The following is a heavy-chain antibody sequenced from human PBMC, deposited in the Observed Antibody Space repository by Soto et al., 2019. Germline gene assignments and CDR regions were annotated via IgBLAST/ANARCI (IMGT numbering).Heavy chain of an antibody. CDR3: ARDYESRYSYGYWYYGMDV. D-gene: IGHD5-18*01. V-gene: IGHV1-18*01. Sequence: GASVKVSCKSSGYTFSNYGVTWVRQAPGQGLEWMGWITPYNGNTHYAQKVQGRVTMTTDTSTSTAYMELWSLRSDDTAVYYCARDYESRYSYGYWYYGMDVWGQGTTVTVSS. CDR2: ITPYNGNT. J-gene: IGHJ6*02. CDR1: GYTFSNYG.